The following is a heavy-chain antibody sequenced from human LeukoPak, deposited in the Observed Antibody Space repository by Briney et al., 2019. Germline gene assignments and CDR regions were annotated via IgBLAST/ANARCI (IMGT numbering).Heavy chain of an antibody. CDR1: GFTFSSYA. V-gene: IGHV3-23*01. Sequence: GGSLRLSCAASGFTFSSYAMSWVRQAPGKGLEWVSAISGSGGSTYYADSVKGRFTISRDNSKNTLYLQMNSLRAEDTAVYYCAKEGFLEWLFPLAGGAFDIWGQETMVTVSS. J-gene: IGHJ3*02. CDR3: AKEGFLEWLFPLAGGAFDI. CDR2: ISGSGGST. D-gene: IGHD3-3*01.